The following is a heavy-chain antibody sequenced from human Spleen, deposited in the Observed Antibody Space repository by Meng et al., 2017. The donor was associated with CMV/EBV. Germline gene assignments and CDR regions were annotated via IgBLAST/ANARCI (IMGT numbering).Heavy chain of an antibody. CDR1: ELDFSRYK. V-gene: IGHV3-21*01. CDR2: ISSSSRDI. D-gene: IGHD3-3*01. Sequence: CASSELDFSRYKMNWVRQPPGKGLEWVSSISSSSRDINYADSIKGRFTISRDNAKKSVHLQMTGLRAEDTATYYCARDFGSRGMDSWGQGTLVTVSS. J-gene: IGHJ4*02. CDR3: ARDFGSRGMDS.